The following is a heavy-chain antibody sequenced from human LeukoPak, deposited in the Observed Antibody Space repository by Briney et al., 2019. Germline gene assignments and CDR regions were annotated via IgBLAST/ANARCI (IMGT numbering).Heavy chain of an antibody. CDR1: GFTFDDYG. Sequence: AAGSLRLACAASGFTFDDYGMSWVRQAPGKGLEWVSGINWNGGNTVYGDFGKGRFTISRDNAKNSLYLQMNSLRAEHTALYYCASYARGYCSSTRCYEGYYYYMDVWGRGTTVTVSS. V-gene: IGHV3-20*04. CDR2: INWNGGNT. J-gene: IGHJ6*03. CDR3: ASYARGYCSSTRCYEGYYYYMDV. D-gene: IGHD2-2*01.